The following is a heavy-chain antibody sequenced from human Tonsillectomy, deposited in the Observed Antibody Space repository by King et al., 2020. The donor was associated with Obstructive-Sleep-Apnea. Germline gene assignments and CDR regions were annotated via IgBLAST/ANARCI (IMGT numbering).Heavy chain of an antibody. Sequence: QLQESGPGLVKPSETLSLTCIVSGGSLINSNYYWGWIRQPPGKGLQWIGNIYYSGSTYYNPSLKSRVTISFDTSKNQFSLRLSSLTAADRAVYYCARGRDILTEDAFDIWGQGTMVTVSS. CDR3: ARGRDILTEDAFDI. CDR2: IYYSGST. J-gene: IGHJ3*02. D-gene: IGHD3-9*01. V-gene: IGHV4-39*07. CDR1: GGSLINSNYY.